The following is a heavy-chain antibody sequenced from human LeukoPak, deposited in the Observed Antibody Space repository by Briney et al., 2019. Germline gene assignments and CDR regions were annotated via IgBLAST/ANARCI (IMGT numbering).Heavy chain of an antibody. Sequence: ASVKVSCKASGYAFTGYYIHWVRQAPGQGLEWMGRINPNSGGTNYAQKFQGRVTMTRDTSISTAYMELSRLTCDDTAVYYCAREPMVRDFNWFDPWGQGTLVTVSS. D-gene: IGHD3-10*01. CDR3: AREPMVRDFNWFDP. J-gene: IGHJ5*02. V-gene: IGHV1-2*06. CDR1: GYAFTGYY. CDR2: INPNSGGT.